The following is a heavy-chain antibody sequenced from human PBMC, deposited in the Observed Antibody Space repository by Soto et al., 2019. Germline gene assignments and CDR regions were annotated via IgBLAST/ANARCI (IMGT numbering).Heavy chain of an antibody. D-gene: IGHD6-13*01. J-gene: IGHJ3*02. Sequence: QVQLVQSGAEVKKPGCSVKVSCKASGGTFSTYTIIWVRQAPGQGLEWVGRIISMLNIKNSAESLQDRVTITGDNSTSTGYLELSNLTSDDTAMYFCTPVSWSADTFDIWGRGTMVTVSS. CDR2: IISMLNIK. CDR1: GGTFSTYT. V-gene: IGHV1-69*02. CDR3: TPVSWSADTFDI.